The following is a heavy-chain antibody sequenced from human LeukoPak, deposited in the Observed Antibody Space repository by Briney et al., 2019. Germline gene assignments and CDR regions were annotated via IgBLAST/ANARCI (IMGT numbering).Heavy chain of an antibody. J-gene: IGHJ4*02. Sequence: GGSLRLFCAASGFPFSSFSMHWVRQAPGKGLEWVAVIPYDGSYQYHADSVKGRFTISRDNSRNNLDLQMNSLRTEDTAVYYCARDRVGAAELDYWGQGTLVTVSS. CDR2: IPYDGSYQ. CDR3: ARDRVGAAELDY. V-gene: IGHV3-30*04. D-gene: IGHD6-25*01. CDR1: GFPFSSFS.